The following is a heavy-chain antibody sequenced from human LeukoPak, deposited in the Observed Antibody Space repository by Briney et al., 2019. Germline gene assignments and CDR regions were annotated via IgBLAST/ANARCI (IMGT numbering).Heavy chain of an antibody. CDR3: ARTPYYYDSTGYPSPNNWFDA. V-gene: IGHV6-1*01. J-gene: IGHJ5*02. CDR1: GDSVDSNTAA. D-gene: IGHD3-22*01. CDR2: TYYMSKWYN. Sequence: PSETLSLTCTISGDSVDSNTAAWNWIRQSPSRGLEWLGRTYYMSKWYNDYTVPVKSRIIISADTSQNQFSLQLRSVTPDDTAVYYCARTPYYYDSTGYPSPNNWFDAWGQGTPVTVSS.